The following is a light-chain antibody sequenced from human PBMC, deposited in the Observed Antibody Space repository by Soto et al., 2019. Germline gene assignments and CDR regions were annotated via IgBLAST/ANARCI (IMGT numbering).Light chain of an antibody. CDR3: LLYFDGVGV. J-gene: IGLJ3*02. CDR2: STS. Sequence: QAVVTQEPSLTVSPGGTVTLTCGSGTGSVTTSHFPTWVLQKPGQPPRTLFYSTSNRQSWTPARFSASVRVGKAALTLSGVRPEDEADYYCLLYFDGVGVFGGGTKLTVL. V-gene: IGLV7-43*01. CDR1: TGSVTTSHF.